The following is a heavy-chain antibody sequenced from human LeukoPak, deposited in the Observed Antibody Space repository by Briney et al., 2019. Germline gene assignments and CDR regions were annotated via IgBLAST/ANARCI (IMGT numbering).Heavy chain of an antibody. D-gene: IGHD4-17*01. V-gene: IGHV4-59*08. CDR1: GGSISSYY. CDR3: ARADRVDYGDYYDY. J-gene: IGHJ4*02. Sequence: SETLSLTCTVSGGSISSYYWSWIRQPPGKGLEWIGYIYYSGSTYYNPSLKSRVTISVDTSKNQFSLKLSSVTAADTAVYYCARADRVDYGDYYDYWGQGTLVTVSS. CDR2: IYYSGST.